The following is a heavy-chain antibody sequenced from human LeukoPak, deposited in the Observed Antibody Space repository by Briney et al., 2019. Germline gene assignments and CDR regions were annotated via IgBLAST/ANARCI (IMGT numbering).Heavy chain of an antibody. CDR1: GGSISSSGYY. CDR2: IYYSGST. V-gene: IGHV4-39*01. Sequence: SETLSLTCTVSGGSISSSGYYWGWLRQPPGKGLEWIGSIYYSGSTYYNPSLKSRVTISVDTSKNQFSLKLSSVTAADTAVYYCASPYYYDSSGPINHWGQGTLVTVSS. J-gene: IGHJ5*02. D-gene: IGHD3-22*01. CDR3: ASPYYYDSSGPINH.